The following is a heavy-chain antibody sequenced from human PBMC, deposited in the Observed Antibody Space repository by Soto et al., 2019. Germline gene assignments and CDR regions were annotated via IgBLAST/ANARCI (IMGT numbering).Heavy chain of an antibody. V-gene: IGHV3-30-3*01. CDR2: ISYDGSNK. D-gene: IGHD3-3*01. CDR3: AREITIFGVVPSWPAFDP. J-gene: IGHJ5*02. CDR1: GFTFSSYA. Sequence: PGGSLRLSCAASGFTFSSYAMHWVRQAPGKGLEWVAVISYDGSNKYYADSVKGRFTISRDNSKNTLYLQMNSLRAEDTAVYYCAREITIFGVVPSWPAFDPWGQGTLVTVSS.